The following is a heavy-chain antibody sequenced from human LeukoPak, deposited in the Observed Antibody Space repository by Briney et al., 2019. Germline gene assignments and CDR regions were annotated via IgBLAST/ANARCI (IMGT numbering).Heavy chain of an antibody. Sequence: GGSLRLSCAASGFTFSSYSMNWVRQAPGKGLEWVSVIYSGGSTYYADSVKGRFTISRDNSKNTLYLQMNSLRAEDTAVYYCARVQRGYSYGYDYWGQGTLVTVSS. CDR2: IYSGGST. CDR1: GFTFSSYS. J-gene: IGHJ4*02. CDR3: ARVQRGYSYGYDY. V-gene: IGHV3-53*01. D-gene: IGHD5-18*01.